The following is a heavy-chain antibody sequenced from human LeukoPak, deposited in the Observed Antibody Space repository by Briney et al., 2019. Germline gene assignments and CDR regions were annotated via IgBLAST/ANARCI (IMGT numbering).Heavy chain of an antibody. CDR3: ARDIVNGPFIISLES. CDR2: ISSAGNTQ. CDR1: GFSLSTYE. J-gene: IGHJ4*02. Sequence: GGSLRLSCAASGFSLSTYEMNWIRQAPGKGLEWVSHISSAGNTQYYADSVRGRFTMSRDNAKNSLSLQMNSLRAEDTAVYYCARDIVNGPFIISLESWGQGALVTVSS. D-gene: IGHD3-10*01. V-gene: IGHV3-48*03.